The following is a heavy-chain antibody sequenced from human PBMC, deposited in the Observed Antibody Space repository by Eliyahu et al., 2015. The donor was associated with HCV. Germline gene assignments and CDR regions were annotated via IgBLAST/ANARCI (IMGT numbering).Heavy chain of an antibody. Sequence: QVQLQESGPGLVKPSQXLSLXCTVXGGSIXSGXYXXSWIRQPAGKGLEWIGRIYTSGSTNYNPSLKXRVTISVDTSKNQFSLKLSSVTAADTAVYYCARAPSFWDYDSSAQGAFDIWGQGTMVTVSS. CDR2: IYTSGST. CDR1: GGSIXSGXYX. CDR3: ARAPSFWDYDSSAQGAFDI. J-gene: IGHJ3*02. V-gene: IGHV4-61*02. D-gene: IGHD3-22*01.